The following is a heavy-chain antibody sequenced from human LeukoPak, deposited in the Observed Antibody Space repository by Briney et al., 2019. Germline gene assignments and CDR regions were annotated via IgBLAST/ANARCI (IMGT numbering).Heavy chain of an antibody. CDR1: GGSISSYY. CDR3: ARGWRATTRHNWFDP. Sequence: SETLSLTCTVSGGSISSYYWSWIRQPPGKGLEWIGYIYYSGSTNYNPSLKSRVTISVDTSKNQFSLKLSSVTAADTAVYYCARGWRATTRHNWFDPWGQGTLVTVSS. D-gene: IGHD1-26*01. V-gene: IGHV4-59*12. CDR2: IYYSGST. J-gene: IGHJ5*02.